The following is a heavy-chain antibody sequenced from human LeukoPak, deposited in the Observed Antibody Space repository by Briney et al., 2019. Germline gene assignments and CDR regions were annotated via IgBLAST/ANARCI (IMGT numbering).Heavy chain of an antibody. V-gene: IGHV4-34*01. J-gene: IGHJ5*02. CDR3: ARGRKGYYGSGSHCCGWFDP. CDR1: GGSFSGYY. Sequence: SETLSLTCAVYGGSFSGYYWSWIRQPPGKGLEWIGEINHSGSTNYNPSLKSRVTISVDTSKNQFSLKLSSVTAADTAVYYCARGRKGYYGSGSHCCGWFDPWGQGTLVTVSS. CDR2: INHSGST. D-gene: IGHD3-10*01.